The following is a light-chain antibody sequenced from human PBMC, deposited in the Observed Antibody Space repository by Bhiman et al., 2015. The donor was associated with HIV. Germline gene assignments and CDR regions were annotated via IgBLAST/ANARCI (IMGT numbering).Light chain of an antibody. CDR1: SSDVGGYNY. V-gene: IGLV2-14*03. CDR2: AVT. CDR3: SSYTSSSTWV. Sequence: QSALTQPASVSGSPGQSITISCTGTSSDVGGYNYVSWYQHHPGKAPKLMIYAVTERPSGVSNRFSGSKSGNTASLTISGLQAEDEADYFCSSYTSSSTWVFGGGTKLTVL. J-gene: IGLJ3*02.